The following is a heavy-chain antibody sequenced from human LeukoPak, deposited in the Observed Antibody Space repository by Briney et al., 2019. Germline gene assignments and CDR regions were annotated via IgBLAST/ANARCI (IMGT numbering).Heavy chain of an antibody. Sequence: PGGSLRLSCAASGFTFSNAWMSWVRQAPGKGLEWVGRIKSKTDGGTTDYAAPVKGRFTISRDDSKNTLYLQMNSLKTEDTAAYYCTTDGVVVVAAFDYWGQGTLVTVSS. D-gene: IGHD2-15*01. CDR3: TTDGVVVVAAFDY. V-gene: IGHV3-15*01. J-gene: IGHJ4*02. CDR1: GFTFSNAW. CDR2: IKSKTDGGTT.